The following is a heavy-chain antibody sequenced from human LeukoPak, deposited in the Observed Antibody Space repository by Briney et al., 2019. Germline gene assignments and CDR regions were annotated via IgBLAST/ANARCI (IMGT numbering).Heavy chain of an antibody. J-gene: IGHJ6*02. Sequence: GGSLRLSCAASGFTFSSYSMNWVRQAPGKGLEWVSSISSSSSYIYYADSVKGRFTISRDNAKNSLYLQMSSLRSEDTAVYYCARDLGGITIFRGMDVWGQGTTVTVSS. D-gene: IGHD3-9*01. CDR2: ISSSSSYI. CDR3: ARDLGGITIFRGMDV. V-gene: IGHV3-21*04. CDR1: GFTFSSYS.